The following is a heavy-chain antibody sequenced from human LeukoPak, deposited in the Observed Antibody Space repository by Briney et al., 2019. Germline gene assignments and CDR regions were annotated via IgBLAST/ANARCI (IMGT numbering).Heavy chain of an antibody. CDR3: AKVDYDSSGYYLDY. V-gene: IGHV3-9*01. D-gene: IGHD3-22*01. Sequence: GGSLRLSCVASGFTLDDYAMHWVRQVPGKGLEWVSGISWNSGSIGYADSVKGRFTISRDNAQNSLYLQMNSLRAEDTALYYCAKVDYDSSGYYLDYWGQGTLVTVSS. CDR1: GFTLDDYA. J-gene: IGHJ4*02. CDR2: ISWNSGSI.